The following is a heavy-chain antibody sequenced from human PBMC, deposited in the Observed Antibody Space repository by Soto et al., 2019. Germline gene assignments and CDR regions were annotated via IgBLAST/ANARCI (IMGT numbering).Heavy chain of an antibody. D-gene: IGHD3-16*02. CDR1: GFTFSSYS. J-gene: IGHJ4*02. Sequence: EVQLVESGGGLVQPGGSLRLSCAASGFTFSSYSMNWVRQAPGKGLEWVSYISSSSSTIYYADSVKGRFTISRDNAKNSLYLQMNSLRAEDTAVYYCAREGPMITFGGVIAPDFDYWGQGTLVTVSS. CDR2: ISSSSSTI. V-gene: IGHV3-48*01. CDR3: AREGPMITFGGVIAPDFDY.